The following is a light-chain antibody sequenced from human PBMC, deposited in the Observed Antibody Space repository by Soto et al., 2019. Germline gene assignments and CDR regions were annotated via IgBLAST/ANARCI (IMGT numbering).Light chain of an antibody. V-gene: IGKV3-15*01. CDR2: DAS. Sequence: EIVMTQSPATLSVSPGERATLSCRASQRVSRNLAWYQQKPGQAPRRLIYDASTRATGIPDRFSGSGSETEFTLTISSLQSEDYAIYYCQQYNNWPPWKFGQGTKV. CDR1: QRVSRN. J-gene: IGKJ1*01. CDR3: QQYNNWPPWK.